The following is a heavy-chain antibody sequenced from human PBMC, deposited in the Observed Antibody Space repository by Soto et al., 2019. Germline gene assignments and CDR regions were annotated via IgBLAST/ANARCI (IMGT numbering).Heavy chain of an antibody. D-gene: IGHD3-22*01. Sequence: PGGSLSLSCAASGFTFSSYAMSWVRQAPGKGLEWVSAISGSGGSTYYADSVKGRFTISRDNSKNTLYLQMNSLRAEDTAVYYCAKGGYDSSGYHDAFDIWGQGTMVTVSS. CDR3: AKGGYDSSGYHDAFDI. CDR2: ISGSGGST. V-gene: IGHV3-23*01. CDR1: GFTFSSYA. J-gene: IGHJ3*02.